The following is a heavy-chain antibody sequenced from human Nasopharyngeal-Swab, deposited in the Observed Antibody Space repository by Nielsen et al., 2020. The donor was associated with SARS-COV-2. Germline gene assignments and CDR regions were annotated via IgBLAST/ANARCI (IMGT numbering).Heavy chain of an antibody. CDR2: ISSSSSSI. CDR1: GFNFNSYR. Sequence: GGSLRLSCAASGFNFNSYRMNWVRQAPGKGLEWVSNISSSSSSIYYADSVKGRFTISRDNAKNSLYLQMNSLRAEATAVYYCVRDGESSEFWSGYDRFDYWGQGTLVTVSS. CDR3: VRDGESSEFWSGYDRFDY. J-gene: IGHJ4*02. V-gene: IGHV3-48*01. D-gene: IGHD3-3*01.